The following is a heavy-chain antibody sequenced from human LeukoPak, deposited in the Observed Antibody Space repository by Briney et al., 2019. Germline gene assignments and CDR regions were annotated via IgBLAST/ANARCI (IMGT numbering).Heavy chain of an antibody. CDR2: TYYSGST. D-gene: IGHD6-19*01. J-gene: IGHJ4*02. Sequence: SETLSLTCTVSGGSISSYYWSWIRQPPGKGLEWIGYTYYSGSTNYNPSLKSRVTISVDTSKNQFSLRLSSVTAADTAVYYCARGGFSGGWYLRYYFDYWGQGTLVTVSS. CDR3: ARGGFSGGWYLRYYFDY. CDR1: GGSISSYY. V-gene: IGHV4-59*01.